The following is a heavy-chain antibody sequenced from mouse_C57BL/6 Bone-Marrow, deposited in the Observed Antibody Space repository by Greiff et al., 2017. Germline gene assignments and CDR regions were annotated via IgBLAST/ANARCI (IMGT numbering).Heavy chain of an antibody. CDR3: ARKNYDYDEGGGAMDY. D-gene: IGHD2-4*01. CDR1: GYTFTSYW. J-gene: IGHJ4*01. V-gene: IGHV1-72*01. CDR2: IDPNSGGT. Sequence: QVHVKQPGAELVKPGASVKLSCKASGYTFTSYWMHWVKQRPGRGLEWIGRIDPNSGGTKYNEKFKSKATLTVDKPSSTAYMQLSSLTSEDSAVYYCARKNYDYDEGGGAMDYWGQGTSVTVSS.